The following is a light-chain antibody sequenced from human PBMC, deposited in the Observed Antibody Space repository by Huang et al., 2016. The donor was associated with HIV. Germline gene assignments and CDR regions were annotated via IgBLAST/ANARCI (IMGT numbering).Light chain of an antibody. J-gene: IGKJ2*01. V-gene: IGKV3D-20*01. Sequence: EIVLTQSPATLYLAPGERATISCGATQTVLNRFLAWFQQKPGLAPRLRIYDASVRATGIPDRFSGSGSGTDFTLTINRLEPEDFAVYYCQQYGDSSYSFGQGTKLQIK. CDR2: DAS. CDR1: QTVLNRF. CDR3: QQYGDSSYS.